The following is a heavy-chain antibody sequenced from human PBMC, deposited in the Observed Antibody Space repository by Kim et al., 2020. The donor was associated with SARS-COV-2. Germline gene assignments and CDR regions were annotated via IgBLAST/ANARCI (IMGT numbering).Heavy chain of an antibody. CDR1: GYTLTELS. V-gene: IGHV1-24*01. CDR2: FDPEDGET. D-gene: IGHD1-26*01. J-gene: IGHJ5*02. CDR3: ATGCRSGSYVALEYWFDP. Sequence: ASVKVSCKVSGYTLTELSMHWVRQAPGKGLEWMGGFDPEDGETIYAQKFQGRVTMTEDTSTDTAYMELSSLRSEDTAVYYCATGCRSGSYVALEYWFDPWGQGTLVTVSS.